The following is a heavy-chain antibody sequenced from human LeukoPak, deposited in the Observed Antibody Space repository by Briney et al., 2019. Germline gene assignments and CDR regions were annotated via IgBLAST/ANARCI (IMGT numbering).Heavy chain of an antibody. CDR2: ITGSGGNT. V-gene: IGHV3-23*01. CDR3: AKDVSLRFLDRFDP. D-gene: IGHD3-9*01. Sequence: PGGSVRLSCAASGFTVRSNYMSWVRQAPGKGREWVSDITGSGGNTYYADAAKSRFTISRDNSKNTLYLKMNSLRAEDTAVYYCAKDVSLRFLDRFDPWGQGTLVTVSS. CDR1: GFTVRSNY. J-gene: IGHJ5*02.